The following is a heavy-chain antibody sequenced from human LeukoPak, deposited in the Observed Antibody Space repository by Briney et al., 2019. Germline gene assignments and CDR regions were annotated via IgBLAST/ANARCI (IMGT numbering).Heavy chain of an antibody. CDR3: ARDLSGGALGAFDI. J-gene: IGHJ3*02. V-gene: IGHV1-2*02. CDR2: INPNSGGT. Sequence: ASVKVSCKASGYIFTAYYIHWLRQAPGQGLEWMGWINPNSGGTSFALNFQGRVTLTRDTSISTVYMELSRLRSDDTAVYYCARDLSGGALGAFDIWAKGQWSPSLQ. D-gene: IGHD2-15*01. CDR1: GYIFTAYY.